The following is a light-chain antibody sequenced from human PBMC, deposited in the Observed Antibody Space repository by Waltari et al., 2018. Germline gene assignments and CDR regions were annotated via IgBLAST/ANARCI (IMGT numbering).Light chain of an antibody. V-gene: IGLV2-14*03. CDR2: DVS. CDR1: SSDLGIYNY. J-gene: IGLJ1*01. Sequence: QSALTQPASVSGSLGQSITISCPGTSSDLGIYNYVSWYQQYPGKAPKLLIYDVSNRPSGVSNRFSGSKSGNTASLTISGLQSEDEADYYCTSFSSDSTPLVFGTGTRVTV. CDR3: TSFSSDSTPLV.